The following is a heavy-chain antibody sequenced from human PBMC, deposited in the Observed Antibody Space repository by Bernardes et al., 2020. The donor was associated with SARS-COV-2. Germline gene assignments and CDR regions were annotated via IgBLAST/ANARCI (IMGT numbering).Heavy chain of an antibody. J-gene: IGHJ4*02. V-gene: IGHV3-20*01. CDR2: IKKNGGST. Sequence: GGSLRLSCGASGFKFDDYGMSWVRQSPGKGLEWVSGIKKNGGSTGYADFVQGRFIISRDNAKNSLYLQMNGLRAEDTALYHCGRGYYDGPFDNWGQGTLVTVSS. CDR1: GFKFDDYG. CDR3: GRGYYDGPFDN. D-gene: IGHD3-3*01.